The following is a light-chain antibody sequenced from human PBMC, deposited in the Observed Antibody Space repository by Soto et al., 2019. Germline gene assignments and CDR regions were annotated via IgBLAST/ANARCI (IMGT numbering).Light chain of an antibody. CDR2: KAS. V-gene: IGKV1-5*03. CDR3: QQYSSYFPAGS. Sequence: DIQMTQSPSTLSASVGDRVTITCRASQSVSSWLAWYQQKPGRAPKLLIFKASRLETGVPSRFSGSGSGTEFTLTISSLQPDDFATDYCQQYSSYFPAGSFGQGTRLEIK. J-gene: IGKJ2*01. CDR1: QSVSSW.